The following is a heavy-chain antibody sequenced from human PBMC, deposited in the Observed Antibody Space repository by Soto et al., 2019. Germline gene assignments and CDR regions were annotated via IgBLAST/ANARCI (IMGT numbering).Heavy chain of an antibody. Sequence: SETLSLTCTVSGGSINSFYWSWIRQPPGKGLEWIGYIYYSGSTNYNPSLKSRITISADTSKNQFSLQLSSVTAADTAVYYCARHISSGTNIAAIRSFDPWGQGTLVTVSS. V-gene: IGHV4-59*08. D-gene: IGHD1-7*01. CDR1: GGSINSFY. CDR2: IYYSGST. CDR3: ARHISSGTNIAAIRSFDP. J-gene: IGHJ5*02.